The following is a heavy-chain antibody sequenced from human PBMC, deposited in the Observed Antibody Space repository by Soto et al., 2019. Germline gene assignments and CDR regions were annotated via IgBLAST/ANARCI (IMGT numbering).Heavy chain of an antibody. CDR1: GYTFTGYA. D-gene: IGHD6-19*01. CDR3: ARAVAVAADFDY. CDR2: INAGNGNT. Sequence: QVQLVQSGAEEKKPGASVKVSCKASGYTFTGYAMHWVRQAPGQSLEWMGWINAGNGNTKYSQKFQGRVTITRDTSASTAYRELSSLRSEDTAVYDCARAVAVAADFDYWGQGTLVTVSS. J-gene: IGHJ4*02. V-gene: IGHV1-3*05.